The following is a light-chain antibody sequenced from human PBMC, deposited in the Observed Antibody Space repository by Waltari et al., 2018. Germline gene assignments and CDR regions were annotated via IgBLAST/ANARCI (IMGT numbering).Light chain of an antibody. CDR3: QSYDSSLSGGV. V-gene: IGLV1-40*01. Sequence: QSVLTQPPSVSGAPGQRVTISCTGSSSNIGAGYDVHWYQQLPGTAPKLLLYGNSKRPPGVPDRFSGSKSGTSASLSITGLQAEDEADYYCQSYDSSLSGGVFGGGTKLTVL. J-gene: IGLJ2*01. CDR2: GNS. CDR1: SSNIGAGYD.